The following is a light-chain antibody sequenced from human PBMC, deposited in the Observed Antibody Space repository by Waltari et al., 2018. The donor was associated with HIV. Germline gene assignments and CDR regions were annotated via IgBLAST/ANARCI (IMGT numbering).Light chain of an antibody. J-gene: IGLJ2*01. CDR1: SSNIGNNN. V-gene: IGLV1-51*01. CDR3: GTWDSSLSAVV. Sequence: QSVLTQPPSVSAAPGQKVTISCPGSSSNIGNNNVSWYQQLPGTAPKLRIYDNNKRPSGIPDRFSGSKSGTSATLGITGLQTGDEADYYCGTWDSSLSAVVFGGGTKLTVL. CDR2: DNN.